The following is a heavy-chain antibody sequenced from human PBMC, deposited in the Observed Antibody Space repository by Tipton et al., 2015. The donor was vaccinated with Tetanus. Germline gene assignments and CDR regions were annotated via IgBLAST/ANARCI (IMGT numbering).Heavy chain of an antibody. D-gene: IGHD3-22*01. V-gene: IGHV1-2*02. CDR2: INPNGGGT. Sequence: QLVQSGAEVKKPGASVKVSCKASGYTFTGYYMHWVRQAPGQGLEWMGWINPNGGGTKYAQEFQGRVTMTRDTSISTAYMEVSRMRSDETTMYYCARGMEYERSGSDDFWGQGALVTVSS. J-gene: IGHJ4*02. CDR3: ARGMEYERSGSDDF. CDR1: GYTFTGYY.